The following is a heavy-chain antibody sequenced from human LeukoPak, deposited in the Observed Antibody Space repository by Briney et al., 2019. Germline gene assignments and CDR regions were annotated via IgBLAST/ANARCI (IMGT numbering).Heavy chain of an antibody. Sequence: GGSLRLSCAASGFTVSSNYMSWVRQAPGKGLEWVSVIYSGGSTYYADSMKGRFTISRDNSKNTLYLQMNSLRAEDTAVYYCARGFRYQLPNNYWGQGTLVTVSS. D-gene: IGHD2-2*01. CDR2: IYSGGST. CDR1: GFTVSSNY. J-gene: IGHJ4*02. V-gene: IGHV3-66*01. CDR3: ARGFRYQLPNNY.